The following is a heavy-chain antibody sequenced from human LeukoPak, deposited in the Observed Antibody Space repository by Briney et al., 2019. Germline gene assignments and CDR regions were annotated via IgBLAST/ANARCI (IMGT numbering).Heavy chain of an antibody. V-gene: IGHV4-59*05. D-gene: IGHD3-22*01. Sequence: SETLSLTCTVSGGSISSYYWSWIRQPPGKGLEWIGSIYYSGSTYYNPSLKSRVTISVDTSKNQFSLRLSSVTAADTAVYYCARLYRSAYSSGFYWGQGTLVTVSS. J-gene: IGHJ4*02. CDR2: IYYSGST. CDR1: GGSISSYY. CDR3: ARLYRSAYSSGFY.